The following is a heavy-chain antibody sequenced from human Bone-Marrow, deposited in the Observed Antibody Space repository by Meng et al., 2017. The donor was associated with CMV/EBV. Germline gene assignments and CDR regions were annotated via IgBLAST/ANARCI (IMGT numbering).Heavy chain of an antibody. Sequence: ASVKVSCKASGYTFTSYGISWVRQAPGQGLEWMGWISAYNGNTNYAQKLQGRVTMTTDTSTSTAYMELRSLRSDDTAVYYCARILSGWPNDAFDSWGQGTMVTVSS. CDR2: ISAYNGNT. D-gene: IGHD6-19*01. J-gene: IGHJ3*02. CDR1: GYTFTSYG. V-gene: IGHV1-18*01. CDR3: ARILSGWPNDAFDS.